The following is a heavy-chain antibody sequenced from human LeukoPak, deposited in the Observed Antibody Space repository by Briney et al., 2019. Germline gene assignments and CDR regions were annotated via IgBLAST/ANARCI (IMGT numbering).Heavy chain of an antibody. CDR3: AREGGWFDP. J-gene: IGHJ5*02. Sequence: SQTLSLTCAVSGGSISSGGYSWSWIRQPPGKGLEWIGYIYHSGSTYYNLSLKSRVTISVDRSKNQFSLKLSSVTAADTAVYYCAREGGWFDPWGQGTLVTVSS. CDR2: IYHSGST. V-gene: IGHV4-30-2*01. D-gene: IGHD3-16*01. CDR1: GGSISSGGYS.